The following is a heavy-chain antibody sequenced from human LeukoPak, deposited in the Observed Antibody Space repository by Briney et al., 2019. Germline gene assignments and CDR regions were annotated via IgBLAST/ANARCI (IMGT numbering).Heavy chain of an antibody. CDR1: GSISGYY. Sequence: SETLSLTCTVSGSISGYYWSWIRQPPGKGLEWIGYIYTSGSTNYNPSLESRVTISVDTSKNQFSLDLSSVTAADTAVYYCARQKCTSTSCLTKNAFDIWGQGTMVAVSS. CDR2: IYTSGST. V-gene: IGHV4-4*09. CDR3: ARQKCTSTSCLTKNAFDI. J-gene: IGHJ3*02. D-gene: IGHD2-2*01.